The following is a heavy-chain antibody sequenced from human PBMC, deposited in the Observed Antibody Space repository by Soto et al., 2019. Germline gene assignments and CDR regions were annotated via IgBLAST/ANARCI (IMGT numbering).Heavy chain of an antibody. CDR2: ISGSGGST. Sequence: GGSLRLSCAASGFTFSSYAMSWVRQAPGKGLEWVSAISGSGGSTYYADSVKGRFTISRDNSKNTLYLQMNSLRAEDTAVYYCAKARIHMTTVTSYYFDYWGQGTLVTVSS. D-gene: IGHD4-4*01. CDR3: AKARIHMTTVTSYYFDY. CDR1: GFTFSSYA. V-gene: IGHV3-23*01. J-gene: IGHJ4*02.